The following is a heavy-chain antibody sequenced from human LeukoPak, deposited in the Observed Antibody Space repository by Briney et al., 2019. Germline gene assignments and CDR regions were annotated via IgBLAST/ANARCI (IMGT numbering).Heavy chain of an antibody. D-gene: IGHD5-12*01. CDR2: LHPGGRT. Sequence: GGSLRLSCAVSGLTVNSNYMSWVRQAPGQGLKWVSLLHPGGRTYYADSVKGRFTIFRDNAKNTLHLQMDSLGVEDTAVYYCARDAGGGYDSYGLDVWGQGTTVTVAS. CDR3: ARDAGGGYDSYGLDV. CDR1: GLTVNSNY. V-gene: IGHV3-53*05. J-gene: IGHJ6*02.